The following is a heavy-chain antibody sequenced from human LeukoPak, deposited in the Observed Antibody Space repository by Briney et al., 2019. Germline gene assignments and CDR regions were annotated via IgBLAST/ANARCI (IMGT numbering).Heavy chain of an antibody. D-gene: IGHD4-23*01. CDR2: INHSGST. CDR1: GGSFSGYY. CDR3: ARDGQDYGGNPHGMDV. Sequence: SETLSLTCAVYGGSFSGYYWSWIRQPPGKGLEWIGEINHSGSTNYNPSLKSRVTISVDTSKYQFSLKLSSVTAADTAVYYCARDGQDYGGNPHGMDVWGQGTTVTVSS. J-gene: IGHJ6*02. V-gene: IGHV4-34*01.